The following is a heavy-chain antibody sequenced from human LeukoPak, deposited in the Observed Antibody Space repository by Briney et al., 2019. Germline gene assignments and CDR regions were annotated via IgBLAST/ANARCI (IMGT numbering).Heavy chain of an antibody. CDR1: GYTLTELS. J-gene: IGHJ4*02. V-gene: IGHV1-24*01. CDR3: ATPNSSSWYDYFDY. D-gene: IGHD6-13*01. CDR2: FDPEDGET. Sequence: ASVKVSCKVSGYTLTELSMHWVRQAPGKGLEWMGGFDPEDGETIYAQKFQGRVTMTEDTSTDTAYMELSSLRSEDTAVYYCATPNSSSWYDYFDYWGQGTLVTVSS.